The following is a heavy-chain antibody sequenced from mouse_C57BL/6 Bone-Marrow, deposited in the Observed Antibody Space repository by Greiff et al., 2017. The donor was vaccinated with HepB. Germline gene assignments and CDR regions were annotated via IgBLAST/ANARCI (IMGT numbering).Heavy chain of an antibody. Sequence: DVKLVESGGGLVKPGGSLKLSCAASGFTFSSYTMSWVRQTPEKRLEWVATISGGGGNTYYPDSVKGRFTISRDNAKNTLYLQMSSLRSEDTALYYCARHGMVTTGGFDYWGQGTTLTVSS. CDR1: GFTFSSYT. D-gene: IGHD2-2*01. CDR2: ISGGGGNT. J-gene: IGHJ2*01. V-gene: IGHV5-9*01. CDR3: ARHGMVTTGGFDY.